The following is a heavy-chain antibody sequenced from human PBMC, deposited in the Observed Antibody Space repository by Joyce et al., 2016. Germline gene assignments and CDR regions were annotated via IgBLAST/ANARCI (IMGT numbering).Heavy chain of an antibody. J-gene: IGHJ6*02. CDR2: INPISAIA. D-gene: IGHD4-17*01. CDR3: ARDRGTVTTRVDGMDV. CDR1: GSTFSSYS. V-gene: IGHV1-69*08. Sequence: QVQLVQSGAEVKKPGSSVKVSCKASGSTFSSYSISWVRQAPGQGLEWMGRINPISAIAKYAQNLKCRVTIMADKSTRTVYMELSSLRAEETAVYYCARDRGTVTTRVDGMDVWGQGTTVTVSS.